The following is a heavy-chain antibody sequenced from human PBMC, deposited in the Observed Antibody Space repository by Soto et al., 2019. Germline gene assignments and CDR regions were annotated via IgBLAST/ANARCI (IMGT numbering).Heavy chain of an antibody. CDR2: ISAYNGNT. CDR1: GYTFTSYG. CDR3: ASSFGGLWFGELLYYYGMDV. D-gene: IGHD3-10*01. V-gene: IGHV1-18*01. J-gene: IGHJ6*02. Sequence: ASVKVSCKASGYTFTSYGISWVRQAPGQGLEWMGWISAYNGNTNYAQKLQGRVTMTTGTSTSTAYMELRSLRSEDTAVYYCASSFGGLWFGELLYYYGMDVWGQGTTVTVSS.